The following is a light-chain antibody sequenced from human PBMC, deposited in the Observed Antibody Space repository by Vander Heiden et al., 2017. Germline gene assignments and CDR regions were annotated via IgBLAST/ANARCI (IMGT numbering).Light chain of an antibody. CDR3: QQSYSTQA. V-gene: IGKV1-39*01. CDR2: GAS. Sequence: DIQMTQSPSSLSASVGDRVTITCRASQSISSYLNWYQQKPGKAPNLLIYGASSLQSGVPSRFSGSGSGTDFTLTSSRLQPEDLATYYCQQSYSTQAFGQGTKVEIK. CDR1: QSISSY. J-gene: IGKJ1*01.